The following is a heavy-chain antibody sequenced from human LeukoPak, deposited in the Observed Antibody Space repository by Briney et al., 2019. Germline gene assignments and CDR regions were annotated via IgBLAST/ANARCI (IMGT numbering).Heavy chain of an antibody. CDR1: GSTFTTYW. V-gene: IGHV3-7*03. J-gene: IGHJ6*02. Sequence: GGSLRLSCAASGSTFTTYWMTWVRQAPGKGLEWVANIKQDGSEKYYVDSVKGRFTISRDNAKNSLYLQMNSLRAEDTAVYYCARGMDVRGQGTTVTVSS. CDR2: IKQDGSEK. CDR3: ARGMDV.